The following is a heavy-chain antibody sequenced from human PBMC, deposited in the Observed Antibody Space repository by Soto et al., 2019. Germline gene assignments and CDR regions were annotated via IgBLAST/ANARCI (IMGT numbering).Heavy chain of an antibody. D-gene: IGHD3-16*01. CDR2: TYYRSKWYN. CDR1: GDSVSSNSAA. J-gene: IGHJ4*02. V-gene: IGHV6-1*01. CDR3: ARASRMYDYVWGSYDHFDY. Sequence: SQTLSLTCAISGDSVSSNSAAWNWIRQSPSRGLEWLGRTYYRSKWYNDYAVSVKSRITIKPDTSKNQFSLQLNSVTPEDTAVYYCARASRMYDYVWGSYDHFDYWGQGTLVTVSS.